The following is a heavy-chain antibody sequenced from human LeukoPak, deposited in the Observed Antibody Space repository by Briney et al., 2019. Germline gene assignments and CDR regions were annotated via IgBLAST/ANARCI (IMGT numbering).Heavy chain of an antibody. V-gene: IGHV3-30*18. CDR1: GFTFSSYG. D-gene: IGHD1-1*01. Sequence: GGSLRLSCAAPGFTFSSYGMHWVRQAPGKGLEWVAVISYDGSNKYYADSVKGRFTISRDNSKNTPYLQMNSLRAEDTAVYYCAKGVPSFDYWGQGTLVTVSS. CDR2: ISYDGSNK. J-gene: IGHJ4*02. CDR3: AKGVPSFDY.